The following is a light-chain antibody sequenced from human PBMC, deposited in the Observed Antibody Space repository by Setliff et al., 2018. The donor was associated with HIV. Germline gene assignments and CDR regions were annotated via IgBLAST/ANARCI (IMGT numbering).Light chain of an antibody. J-gene: IGLJ1*01. CDR1: SSDVGGYDY. Sequence: QSVLTQPASVSGSPGQSITISCTGTSSDVGGYDYVSWYQQHPGKVPKLMLYEVGSRPSGVSNRFSGSKSGNTASLTISGLQAEDEADYYCCSYTSSTTLVFGTGTKVTVL. CDR3: CSYTSSTTLV. V-gene: IGLV2-14*01. CDR2: EVG.